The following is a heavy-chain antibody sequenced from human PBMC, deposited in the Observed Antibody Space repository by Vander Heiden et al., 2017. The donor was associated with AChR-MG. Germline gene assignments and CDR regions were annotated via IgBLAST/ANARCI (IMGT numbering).Heavy chain of an antibody. Sequence: QVQLVQSGAEVKKPGSSVKVSCKASGGTFSSYAISCVRQPPGQGLEWMGGIIPIFGTANYGQKFQGRVTITADESTSTAYMELSSLRSEDTAVYYGARDQWLTMVRGVYYGMDVWGQGTTVTVSS. V-gene: IGHV1-69*01. CDR1: GGTFSSYA. CDR3: ARDQWLTMVRGVYYGMDV. J-gene: IGHJ6*02. CDR2: IIPIFGTA. D-gene: IGHD3-10*01.